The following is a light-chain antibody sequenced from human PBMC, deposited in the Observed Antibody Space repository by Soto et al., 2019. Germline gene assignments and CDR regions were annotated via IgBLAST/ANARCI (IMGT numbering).Light chain of an antibody. J-gene: IGLJ1*01. CDR1: SSDVGGYNY. CDR3: SSYTSSSPLEV. V-gene: IGLV2-14*01. CDR2: DVS. Sequence: QSVLTQPASVSGSPGQSITISCTGTSSDVGGYNYVSWYQQHPGKAPKLMIYDVSNRPSGVSNRFSGSKSGNTASLTISGLQAEDEADYYCSSYTSSSPLEVFGTGTKVTV.